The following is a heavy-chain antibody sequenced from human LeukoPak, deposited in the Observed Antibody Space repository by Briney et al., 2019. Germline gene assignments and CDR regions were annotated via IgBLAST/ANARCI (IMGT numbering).Heavy chain of an antibody. CDR1: GFTFSSYS. D-gene: IGHD6-13*01. CDR2: ISSSSSYI. CDR3: ARDWGIAAAGTPFDY. Sequence: SGGSLRLSCAASGFTFSSYSMNWVRQSPGKGLEWVSSISSSSSYIYYADSVKGRFIISRDNAKNSLYLQMNSLRAEDTAVYYCARDWGIAAAGTPFDYWGQGTLVTVSS. V-gene: IGHV3-21*01. J-gene: IGHJ4*02.